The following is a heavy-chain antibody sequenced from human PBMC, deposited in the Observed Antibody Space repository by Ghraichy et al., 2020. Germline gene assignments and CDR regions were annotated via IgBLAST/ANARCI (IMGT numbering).Heavy chain of an antibody. J-gene: IGHJ5*02. CDR3: ARGLSTPRWFDP. D-gene: IGHD2-15*01. CDR1: GESFSAYY. V-gene: IGHV4-34*01. CDR2: ISHSGST. Sequence: TLSLTCAVYGESFSAYYWTWIRQPPGKGLEWIGEISHSGSTNYNPSLKSRVTISVDASRKQFSLKLTSVAAADTALYYCARGLSTPRWFDPWGQGTLVIVSA.